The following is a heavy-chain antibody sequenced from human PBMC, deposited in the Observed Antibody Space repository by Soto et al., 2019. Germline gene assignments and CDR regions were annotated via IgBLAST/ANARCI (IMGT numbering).Heavy chain of an antibody. V-gene: IGHV1-69*13. CDR2: IIPIFGTA. J-gene: IGHJ5*02. CDR3: ARDRLDTQHIAVAGQVTLYWFDP. CDR1: GGTFSSYA. D-gene: IGHD6-19*01. Sequence: ASVKVSCKASGGTFSSYAISWVRQAPGQGLEWMGGIIPIFGTANYAQKFQGRVTITADESTSTAYMELSSLRSEDTAVYYCARDRLDTQHIAVAGQVTLYWFDPWGQGTLVTVSS.